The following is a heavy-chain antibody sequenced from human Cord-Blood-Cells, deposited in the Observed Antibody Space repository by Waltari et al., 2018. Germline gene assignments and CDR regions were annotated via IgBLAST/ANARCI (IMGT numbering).Heavy chain of an antibody. J-gene: IGHJ4*02. D-gene: IGHD7-27*01. CDR1: GYTFTSYS. Sequence: QVQLVQSGAEVKKPGASVKVSCKASGYTFTSYSIHWVRQAPGQGLEWMGIINPSGGSTSYAQKFQGRVTMTRDTSTSTVYMELSSLRSEDTAVYYCARALGNHWGWDYWGQGTLVTVSS. CDR2: INPSGGST. V-gene: IGHV1-46*01. CDR3: ARALGNHWGWDY.